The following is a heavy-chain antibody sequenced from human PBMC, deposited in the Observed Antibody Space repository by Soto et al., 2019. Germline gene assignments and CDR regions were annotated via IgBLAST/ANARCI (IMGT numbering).Heavy chain of an antibody. D-gene: IGHD2-15*01. Sequence: SETLSLTCAVYGGSFSGYYWSWIRQPPGKGLEWIGEINHSGSTNYNPSLKSRVTISVDTSKNQFSLKLSSVTAADTAVYYCARGRYCSGGSCYAPAHAFDIWGQGTMVTVS. J-gene: IGHJ3*02. CDR1: GGSFSGYY. CDR3: ARGRYCSGGSCYAPAHAFDI. V-gene: IGHV4-34*01. CDR2: INHSGST.